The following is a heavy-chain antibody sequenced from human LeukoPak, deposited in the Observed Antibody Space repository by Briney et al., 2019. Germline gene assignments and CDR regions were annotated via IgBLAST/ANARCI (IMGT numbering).Heavy chain of an antibody. D-gene: IGHD6-19*01. Sequence: PGGSLRLSCAASGFTFSSYSMNWVRQAPGKGLEWVSSISSSSSYTYYADSVKGRFTISRDNAKNSLYLQMNSVRAEDTAVYYCARAAVAEPYSYYGMDVWGKGPTVTVSS. J-gene: IGHJ6*04. CDR1: GFTFSSYS. CDR3: ARAAVAEPYSYYGMDV. CDR2: ISSSSSYT. V-gene: IGHV3-21*01.